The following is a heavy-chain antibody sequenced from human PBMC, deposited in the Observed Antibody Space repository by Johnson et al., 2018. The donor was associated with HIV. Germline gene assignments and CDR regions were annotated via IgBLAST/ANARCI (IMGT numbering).Heavy chain of an antibody. V-gene: IGHV3-7*05. J-gene: IGHJ3*02. CDR2: IKQDGREQ. CDR3: ANSLDSSSWSRSNAFDI. CDR1: GFTFSSYW. D-gene: IGHD6-13*01. Sequence: VQLVESGGGVVQPGGSLRLSCAASGFTFSSYWMSWVRQAPGKGLEWVANIKQDGREQYYVDSVKGRFTISRDNAKNSLYLKMNSLRAEDTALYCCANSLDSSSWSRSNAFDIWGQGTMVTVSS.